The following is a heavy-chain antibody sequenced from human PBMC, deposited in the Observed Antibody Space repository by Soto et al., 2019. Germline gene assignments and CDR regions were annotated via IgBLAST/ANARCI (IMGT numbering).Heavy chain of an antibody. Sequence: QVQLVESGGGVVQPGRSLRLSCAASGFTFSSYGMHWVRQAPGKGLEWVAVISYDGSNKYYADSVKGRFTSSRDNYKNTLYLQMNSLRAEDTAVYYCAKGLSPWGQGTLVTVSS. CDR1: GFTFSSYG. CDR2: ISYDGSNK. J-gene: IGHJ5*02. V-gene: IGHV3-30*18. CDR3: AKGLSP.